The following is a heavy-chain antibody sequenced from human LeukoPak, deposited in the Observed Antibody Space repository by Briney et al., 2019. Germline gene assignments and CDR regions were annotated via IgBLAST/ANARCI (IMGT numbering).Heavy chain of an antibody. CDR1: GGSISSDSYY. Sequence: SETLSLTCTVSGGSISSDSYYWAWIRQPPGKGLEWIASIYYSGSTYYNPSLKSRVTISVDTSRSQFSLKLSSVTAADTAVYYCASLAVAGLSEGYWGQGTLVIVSS. V-gene: IGHV4-39*01. CDR2: IYYSGST. J-gene: IGHJ4*02. CDR3: ASLAVAGLSEGY. D-gene: IGHD6-19*01.